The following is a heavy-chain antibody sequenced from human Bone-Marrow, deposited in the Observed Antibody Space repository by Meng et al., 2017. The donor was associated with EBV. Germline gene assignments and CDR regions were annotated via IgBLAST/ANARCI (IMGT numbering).Heavy chain of an antibody. CDR2: INTHPGNP. V-gene: IGHV7-4-1*02. CDR1: RYRFTSST. Sequence: QLERVKAWLGVKKPGGSFKVAFKASRYRFTSSTMNWVRQAPGQGLEWLGGINTHPGNPTYAQGFTGRFVFSLDTSVSTAYLQISSLKAEDTAVYYCARAHDSSGYYPLTWGQGTLVTVSS. J-gene: IGHJ5*02. D-gene: IGHD3-22*01. CDR3: ARAHDSSGYYPLT.